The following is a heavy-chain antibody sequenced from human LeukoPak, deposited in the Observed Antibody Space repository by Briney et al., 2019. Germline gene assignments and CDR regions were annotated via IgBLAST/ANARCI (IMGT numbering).Heavy chain of an antibody. CDR1: GFTLSSYE. CDR2: ISSSWSSI. Sequence: PGGSLRLSCAASGFTLSSYEMNWVRQARGKGLEWVSYISSSWSSIYYADAVKGRFTISRDNAKNSLYLHKNRLRAEDKAVYYCARDRRDYYDSSGYYYHYGMDGWGQGTTVTVSS. CDR3: ARDRRDYYDSSGYYYHYGMDG. V-gene: IGHV3-48*03. J-gene: IGHJ6*02. D-gene: IGHD3-22*01.